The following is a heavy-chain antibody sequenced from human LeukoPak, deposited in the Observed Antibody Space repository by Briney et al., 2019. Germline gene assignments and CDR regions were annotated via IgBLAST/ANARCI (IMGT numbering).Heavy chain of an antibody. V-gene: IGHV3-23*01. CDR1: GFTFSSYG. D-gene: IGHD1-1*01. CDR3: RGEHYYYYYYMDV. CDR2: ISGSGGST. J-gene: IGHJ6*03. Sequence: GGSLRLSCAASGFTFSSYGMSWVRQAPGKGLEWVSAISGSGGSTYYADSVKGRFTISRDNSKNTAYLQMNSLKTEDTAVYYCRGEHYYYYYYMDVWGKGTTVTVSS.